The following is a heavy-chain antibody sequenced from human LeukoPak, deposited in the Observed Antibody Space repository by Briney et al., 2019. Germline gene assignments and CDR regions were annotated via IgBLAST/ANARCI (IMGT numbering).Heavy chain of an antibody. CDR1: GFTFSSYE. D-gene: IGHD3-22*01. Sequence: SGGSLRLSCAASGFTFSSYEMNWVRQAPGKGLEWVPYISSSGSTIYYADSVKGRFTISRDNAKNSLYLQMDSLRAEDTAVYYCARDEYYYDSSGYYPPSFDYWGQGTLVTVSS. CDR3: ARDEYYYDSSGYYPPSFDY. V-gene: IGHV3-48*03. CDR2: ISSSGSTI. J-gene: IGHJ4*02.